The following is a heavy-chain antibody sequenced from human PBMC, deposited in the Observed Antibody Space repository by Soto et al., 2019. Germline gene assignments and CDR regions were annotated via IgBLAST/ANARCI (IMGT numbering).Heavy chain of an antibody. CDR3: ASMIGDPVLSFDS. D-gene: IGHD3-10*02. J-gene: IGHJ5*01. CDR1: GGSISSYY. CDR2: IFYSGST. Sequence: QVQLQESGPGLVKPSETLSLTCTVSGGSISSYYWSWIRQPPGKGLEWIGFIFYSGSTSYNPSLRSSVTISIATSEYQFSLKLNSVTAADPAVYYCASMIGDPVLSFDSWGQGTPVAVSS. V-gene: IGHV4-59*01.